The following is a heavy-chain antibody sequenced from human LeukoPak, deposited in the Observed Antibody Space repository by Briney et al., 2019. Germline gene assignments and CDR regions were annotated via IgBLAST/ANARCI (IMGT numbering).Heavy chain of an antibody. D-gene: IGHD4-17*01. Sequence: PGGSLRLSCAASGFTFSSYSMXWVRXXXXXXXXXXXXXSSSSSYIYYADSVKGRFTISRDNAKNSLYLQMNSLRAEDTAVYYCARSLPGLTVTTPLEDWGQGTLVTVSS. CDR3: ARSLPGLTVTTPLED. J-gene: IGHJ4*02. V-gene: IGHV3-21*01. CDR1: GFTFSSYS. CDR2: XSSSSSYI.